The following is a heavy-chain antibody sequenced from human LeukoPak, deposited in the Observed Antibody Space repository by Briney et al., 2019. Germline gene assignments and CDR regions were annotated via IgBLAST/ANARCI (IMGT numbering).Heavy chain of an antibody. CDR3: ARERVMMAGTIDY. D-gene: IGHD6-19*01. Sequence: ASVKVSCKASGYTFTGYYMHWVRQAPGQGLEWMGWINPNSGGTNYAQKFQGRVTMTRDTSISTAYMELSRLRSDDTDVYYCARERVMMAGTIDYWGQGTLVTVSS. J-gene: IGHJ4*02. CDR2: INPNSGGT. V-gene: IGHV1-2*02. CDR1: GYTFTGYY.